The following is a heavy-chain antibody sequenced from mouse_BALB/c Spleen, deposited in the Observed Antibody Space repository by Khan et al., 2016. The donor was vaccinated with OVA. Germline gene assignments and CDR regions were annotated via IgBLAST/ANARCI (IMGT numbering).Heavy chain of an antibody. V-gene: IGHV1-4*01. J-gene: IGHJ2*01. Sequence: QVQLKQSGAELVKPGASVKMSCKASGYTFTSYTMHWVKQRPGQGLEWMGYINPSSGYTKYNQKFKDKATLTADKSSSTAYMQMSSLTSEDSAVYYYARKITRASYWGQGTTLTVSS. D-gene: IGHD6-1*01. CDR1: GYTFTSYT. CDR2: INPSSGYT. CDR3: ARKITRASY.